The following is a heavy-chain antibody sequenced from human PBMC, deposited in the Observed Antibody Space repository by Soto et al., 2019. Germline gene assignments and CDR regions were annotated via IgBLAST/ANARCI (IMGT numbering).Heavy chain of an antibody. CDR3: ARERADYDILTGRVSNWFDP. Sequence: PSETLSLTCTVSGGSISSYYWSWIRQPPGKGLEWIGYIYYSGSTNYNPSLKSRVTISVDTSKNQFSLKLSSVTAADTAVYYCARERADYDILTGRVSNWFDPWGQGTLVTVSS. D-gene: IGHD3-9*01. J-gene: IGHJ5*02. CDR2: IYYSGST. CDR1: GGSISSYY. V-gene: IGHV4-59*01.